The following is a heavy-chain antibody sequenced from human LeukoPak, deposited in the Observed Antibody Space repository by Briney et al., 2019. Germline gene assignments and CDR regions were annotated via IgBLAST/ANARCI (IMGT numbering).Heavy chain of an antibody. CDR3: AKLGCSSTRCYINY. Sequence: GGSLRLSCAASGFSFSSHAMHWVRQAPGKGLEWVAVIFSDGNNIHYADSVQGRFTISRDNSRSTLYLQMNSLRVEDTAVYYCAKLGCSSTRCYINYWGQGTLVTVSS. J-gene: IGHJ4*02. V-gene: IGHV3-30-3*02. CDR1: GFSFSSHA. D-gene: IGHD2-2*01. CDR2: IFSDGNNI.